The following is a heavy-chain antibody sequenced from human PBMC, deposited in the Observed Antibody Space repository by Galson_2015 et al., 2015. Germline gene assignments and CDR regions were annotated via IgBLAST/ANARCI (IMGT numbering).Heavy chain of an antibody. J-gene: IGHJ4*02. D-gene: IGHD5-12*01. V-gene: IGHV3-9*01. CDR1: GFTFDDYA. CDR2: ISWNSGSI. CDR3: AKDMGGSGYDQSPFDY. Sequence: SLRLSCAASGFTFDDYAMHWVRQAPGKGLEWVSGISWNSGSIGYADSVKGRFTISRDNAKNSLYLQMNSLRAEDTALYYCAKDMGGSGYDQSPFDYWGQGTLVTVSS.